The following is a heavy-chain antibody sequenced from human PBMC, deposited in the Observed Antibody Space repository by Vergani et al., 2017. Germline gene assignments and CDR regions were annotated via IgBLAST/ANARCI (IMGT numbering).Heavy chain of an antibody. CDR2: ISYDGSNK. Sequence: QVQLVESGGGVVQPGRSLRLSCAASGFTFSSYAMHWVRQAPGKGLEWVAVISYDGSNKYYADSVKGRFTISRDNSKNTLYLQMNSLRAEDTAVYYCARSIAARGALPDYYYYMDVWGKXP. D-gene: IGHD6-6*01. CDR3: ARSIAARGALPDYYYYMDV. J-gene: IGHJ6*03. CDR1: GFTFSSYA. V-gene: IGHV3-30-3*01.